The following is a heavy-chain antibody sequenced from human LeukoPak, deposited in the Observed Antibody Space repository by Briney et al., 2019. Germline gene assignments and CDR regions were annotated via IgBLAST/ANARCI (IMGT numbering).Heavy chain of an antibody. CDR1: GGSISSYY. CDR2: IYTSGST. Sequence: PSETLSLTCTVSGGSISSYYWSWIRQPAGKGLEWIGRIYTSGSTNYNPSLRSRVTMSVDASKNQFSLKLSSVTAADTAVYYCASPDYYDSSGYYYWGQGTLVTVSS. J-gene: IGHJ4*02. V-gene: IGHV4-4*07. D-gene: IGHD3-22*01. CDR3: ASPDYYDSSGYYY.